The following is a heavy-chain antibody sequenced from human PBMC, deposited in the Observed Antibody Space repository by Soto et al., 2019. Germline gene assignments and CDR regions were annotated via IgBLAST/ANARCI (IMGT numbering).Heavy chain of an antibody. CDR1: GFTFSSYW. J-gene: IGHJ4*02. CDR3: ARCSGGACYCGGDY. Sequence: EVQLLESGGGLVQPGGSMSLSCVASGFTFSSYWMHWVRQVPGKGLVWLSRINGDGGSTIYADSVKGRFTISRDNAKNTLYLQMSSLRAEDTAVYYCARCSGGACYCGGDYWGQGTLVTVSS. V-gene: IGHV3-74*01. D-gene: IGHD2-15*01. CDR2: INGDGGST.